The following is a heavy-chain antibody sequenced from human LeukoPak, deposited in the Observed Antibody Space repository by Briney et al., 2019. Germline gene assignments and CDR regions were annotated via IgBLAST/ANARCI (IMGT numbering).Heavy chain of an antibody. CDR1: GFTFRNYD. Sequence: GGPLRLSCAASGFTFRNYDMHWVRQASGKGLEWVSAIDTAGGRSYPVSGKGRFTISRENAKNSLFLQMNNLTAGDAAVYYCARGGSLYDASYYYYLDVWGKGTRVTVSS. D-gene: IGHD2/OR15-2a*01. CDR3: ARGGSLYDASYYYYLDV. J-gene: IGHJ6*03. CDR2: IDTAGGR. V-gene: IGHV3-13*01.